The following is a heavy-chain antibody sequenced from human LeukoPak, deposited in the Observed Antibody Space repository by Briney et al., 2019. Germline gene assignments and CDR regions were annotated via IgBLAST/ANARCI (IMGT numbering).Heavy chain of an antibody. J-gene: IGHJ3*02. CDR1: GGSKSSSSYF. V-gene: IGHV4-39*07. CDR2: FFHPGSA. Sequence: SETLSPTCTVSGGSKSSSSYFWGWIRQPSGKGLEWIGSFFHPGSAHYNPSLKSRVNISGDTSTSQFSLKLRSVTAADTAVYYCARQVARYLISFRVVSLDSFDIWGQGTTVSVTS. CDR3: ARQVARYLISFRVVSLDSFDI. D-gene: IGHD3-10*01.